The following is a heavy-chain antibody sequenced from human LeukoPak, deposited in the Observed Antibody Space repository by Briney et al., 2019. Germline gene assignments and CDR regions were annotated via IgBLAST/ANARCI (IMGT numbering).Heavy chain of an antibody. V-gene: IGHV3-30*18. CDR2: ISYDGSNK. D-gene: IGHD1-26*01. J-gene: IGHJ4*02. Sequence: PGGSLRLSCAASGFTFSSYGMHWVRQAPGKGLEWVAVISYDGSNKYYADSVKGRFTISRDNSKNTLYLQMNSLRAEDTAVYYCAKDKVGVGATCDYWGQGTLVTVSS. CDR1: GFTFSSYG. CDR3: AKDKVGVGATCDY.